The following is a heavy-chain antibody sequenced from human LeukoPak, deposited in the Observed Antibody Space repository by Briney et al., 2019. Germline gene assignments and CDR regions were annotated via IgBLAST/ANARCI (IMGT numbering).Heavy chain of an antibody. Sequence: GGSLRLSCAASGFTLSSYAMSWVRQAPGKGLEWVSAISDTGNTYHADSVKGRFTISRDSSKNTLFLQINRLRPEDAAVYYCAKAPVTTCRGAFCYPFDYWGLGTLVTVSS. CDR3: AKAPVTTCRGAFCYPFDY. V-gene: IGHV3-23*01. CDR2: ISDTGNT. D-gene: IGHD2-15*01. J-gene: IGHJ4*02. CDR1: GFTLSSYA.